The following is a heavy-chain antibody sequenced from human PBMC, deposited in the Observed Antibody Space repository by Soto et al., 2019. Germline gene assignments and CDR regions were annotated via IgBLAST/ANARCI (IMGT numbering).Heavy chain of an antibody. Sequence: EVQLLESGGGLVQPGGSLRLSCAASGFSFRNYAMSWVRQAAGKGLEWISTLTGSSSNIYYADSVKGRFAISRDNSRNTLYLQMNSLTAEDTAVYYCANGRTTYGLLTHDYWGQGTLVTVSS. D-gene: IGHD3-10*01. CDR3: ANGRTTYGLLTHDY. CDR2: LTGSSSNI. V-gene: IGHV3-23*01. J-gene: IGHJ4*02. CDR1: GFSFRNYA.